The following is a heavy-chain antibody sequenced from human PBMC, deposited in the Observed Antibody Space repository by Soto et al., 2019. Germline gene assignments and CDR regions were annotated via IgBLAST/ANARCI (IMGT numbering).Heavy chain of an antibody. CDR3: AMTSIAARPGGH. V-gene: IGHV3-23*01. D-gene: IGHD6-6*01. CDR2: ISGSGGRT. CDR1: GFTFGSYA. Sequence: EVQLLESGGGLLQPGGSLRLSCAASGFTFGSYALSWVRQAPGKGLEWVSAISGSGGRTYYADSVKGRFTISRDNSKNTLYLQMNSLRAEDTAVYYCAMTSIAARPGGHWGQGTLVTVSS. J-gene: IGHJ4*02.